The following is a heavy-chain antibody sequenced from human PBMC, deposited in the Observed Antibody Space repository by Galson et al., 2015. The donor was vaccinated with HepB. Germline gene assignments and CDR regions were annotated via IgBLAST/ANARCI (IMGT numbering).Heavy chain of an antibody. CDR3: ARAGVGVVTAYPFDY. CDR1: GGTFSSYT. CDR2: IIPILGIA. J-gene: IGHJ4*02. D-gene: IGHD2-21*02. Sequence: SVKVSCKASGGTFSSYTISWVRQAPGQGLEWMGRIIPILGIANYAQKFQGRVTITAGKSTSTAYMELSSLRSEDTAVYYCARAGVGVVTAYPFDYWGQGTLVTVSS. V-gene: IGHV1-69*02.